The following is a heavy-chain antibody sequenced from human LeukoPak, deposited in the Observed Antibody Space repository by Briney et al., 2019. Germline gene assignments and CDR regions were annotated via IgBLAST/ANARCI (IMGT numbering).Heavy chain of an antibody. V-gene: IGHV4-39*01. Sequence: FYTPSLKSRVTISVDTSKTQFSLKLSSVTAADTAVYYCARHGGRRFLEWLLYKGSFDYWGQGTLVTVSS. D-gene: IGHD3-3*01. CDR3: ARHGGRRFLEWLLYKGSFDY. J-gene: IGHJ4*02.